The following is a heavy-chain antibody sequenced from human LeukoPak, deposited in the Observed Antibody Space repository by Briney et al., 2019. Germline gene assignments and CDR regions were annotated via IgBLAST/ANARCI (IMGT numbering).Heavy chain of an antibody. CDR3: AKLFRSLYYYGSGSYHGDAFDI. CDR1: GGSFSGYY. J-gene: IGHJ3*02. D-gene: IGHD3-10*01. Sequence: PSETLSLTCTVSGGSFSGYYWSWIRQPPGKGLEWIGEINHSGSTNYNPSLKSRVTISVDTSKNQFSLKLSSVTAADTAVYYCAKLFRSLYYYGSGSYHGDAFDIWGQGTMVTVSS. V-gene: IGHV4-34*01. CDR2: INHSGST.